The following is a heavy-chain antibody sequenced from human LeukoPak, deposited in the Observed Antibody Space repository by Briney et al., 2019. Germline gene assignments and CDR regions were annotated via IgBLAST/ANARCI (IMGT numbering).Heavy chain of an antibody. Sequence: ASVKVSCKASGYTFTRYDMHWVRQAPGQGLEWMGIINPSGGSTSYAQKFQGRVTMTRDTSTSTVYMELSSPRSEDTAVYYCARLRFLPSWFDPWGQGTLVTVSS. D-gene: IGHD5-12*01. J-gene: IGHJ5*02. V-gene: IGHV1-46*01. CDR3: ARLRFLPSWFDP. CDR2: INPSGGST. CDR1: GYTFTRYD.